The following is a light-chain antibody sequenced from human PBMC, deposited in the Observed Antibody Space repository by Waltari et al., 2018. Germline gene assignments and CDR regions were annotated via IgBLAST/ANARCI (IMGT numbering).Light chain of an antibody. J-gene: IGLJ1*01. CDR3: CSYAGSSTFYV. Sequence: QSALTHPASGSESPGQSITIPCTGTSSDVGSYNLFSWYQQHPGKAPKLMIYEVSKRPSGVSNRFSGSKSGNTASLTISGLQAEDEADYYCCSYAGSSTFYVFGTGTKVTVL. CDR2: EVS. CDR1: SSDVGSYNL. V-gene: IGLV2-23*02.